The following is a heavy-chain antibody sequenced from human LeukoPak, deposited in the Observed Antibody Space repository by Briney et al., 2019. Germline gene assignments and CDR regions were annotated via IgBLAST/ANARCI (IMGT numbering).Heavy chain of an antibody. J-gene: IGHJ4*02. CDR1: GGSISSSSYY. CDR3: AGEKRGYSYGYFDY. Sequence: SETLSLTCTVSGGSISSSSYYWGWIRQPPGKGLEWIGSIYYSGSTYYNPSLKSRVTISVDTSKNQFSLKLSSVTAADTAVYYCAGEKRGYSYGYFDYRGQGTLVTVSS. D-gene: IGHD5-18*01. V-gene: IGHV4-39*01. CDR2: IYYSGST.